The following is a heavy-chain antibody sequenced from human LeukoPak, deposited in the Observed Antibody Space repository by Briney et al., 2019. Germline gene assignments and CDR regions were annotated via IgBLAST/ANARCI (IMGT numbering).Heavy chain of an antibody. CDR3: AGGLFSPSGDY. CDR2: IKSDDDTT. V-gene: IGHV3-74*01. D-gene: IGHD3-10*01. J-gene: IGHJ4*02. Sequence: GGPLRLSCAASGVPLSSHWWHWVRQAPGKGLVWVSLIKSDDDTTAYADSVKGRFTISRDSAKNTLYLQMNSLRVEDTAVYCGAGGLFSPSGDYWGQGILVTVSS. CDR1: GVPLSSHW.